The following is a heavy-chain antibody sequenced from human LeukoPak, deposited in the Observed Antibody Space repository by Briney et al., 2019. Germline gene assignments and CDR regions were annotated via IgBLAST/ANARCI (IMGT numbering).Heavy chain of an antibody. D-gene: IGHD7-27*01. CDR2: IYYSGST. J-gene: IGHJ4*02. CDR3: ARFSPRAMGNYLDF. V-gene: IGHV4-39*07. Sequence: SETLSLTCTVSGGSISSSSYYWGWIRQPPGKGLEWIGSIYYSGSTCYNPSLKSRVTISVGTSKNQFSLKLSSVTAADTAVYYCARFSPRAMGNYLDFWGQGTLVTVSS. CDR1: GGSISSSSYY.